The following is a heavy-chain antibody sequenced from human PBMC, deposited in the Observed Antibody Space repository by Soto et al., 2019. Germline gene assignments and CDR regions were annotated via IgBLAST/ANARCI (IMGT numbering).Heavy chain of an antibody. V-gene: IGHV5-10-1*01. CDR2: IDPSDSYT. J-gene: IGHJ6*02. CDR3: ATYCSGGSCYLDYYYYGMDV. D-gene: IGHD2-15*01. Sequence: LGESLKISCKGSGYTFTSYWISWVRQMPGKGLEWMGRIDPSDSYTNFSPSFQGHVTISVDKSTNTAYLQWSSLKASDTAMYYCATYCSGGSCYLDYYYYGMDVWGQGTMATVSS. CDR1: GYTFTSYW.